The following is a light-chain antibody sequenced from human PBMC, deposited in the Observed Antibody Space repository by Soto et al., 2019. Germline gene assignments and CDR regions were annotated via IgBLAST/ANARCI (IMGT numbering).Light chain of an antibody. J-gene: IGKJ5*01. V-gene: IGKV3-20*01. CDR2: GAS. CDR1: QAISGNY. Sequence: ESGWTQTQGTLSLSTGEGASLSCRAIQAISGNYLAWYQHKPGQAPRLLMYGASSRATGIPDRFSGSGSGTDFTLTISRLEPEDFAVYYCQQYGSSPPITFGHGTRLEV. CDR3: QQYGSSPPIT.